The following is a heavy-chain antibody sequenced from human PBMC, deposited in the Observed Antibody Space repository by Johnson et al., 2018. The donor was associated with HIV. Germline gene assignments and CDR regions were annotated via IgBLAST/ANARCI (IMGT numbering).Heavy chain of an antibody. V-gene: IGHV3-64*07. Sequence: AQLVESGGGLIQRGGSLRLSCAASRFTFSAYPMHWVRQAPGKGLEYVSAISSNGGKTYYADSVKGRFTISTDNAKNSLYLQMNSLRPEDTAVYYCVRGGQWGATDAFDVWGQGTMVTVSS. J-gene: IGHJ3*01. CDR3: VRGGQWGATDAFDV. CDR1: RFTFSAYP. CDR2: ISSNGGKT. D-gene: IGHD6-19*01.